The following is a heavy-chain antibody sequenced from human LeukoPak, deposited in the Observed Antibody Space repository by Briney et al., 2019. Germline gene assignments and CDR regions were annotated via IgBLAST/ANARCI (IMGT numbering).Heavy chain of an antibody. V-gene: IGHV4-4*07. Sequence: SETLSLTCTVSGGSMSSNYWSWIRQPAGKGLEWIGRIYISGSTNYNPSLKSRVTMSVDTSKNQISLKLSSVTAADTALYYCARSYCSGGSCYFFDYWAREPWSPSPQ. CDR2: IYISGST. J-gene: IGHJ4*02. CDR1: GGSMSSNY. CDR3: ARSYCSGGSCYFFDY. D-gene: IGHD2-15*01.